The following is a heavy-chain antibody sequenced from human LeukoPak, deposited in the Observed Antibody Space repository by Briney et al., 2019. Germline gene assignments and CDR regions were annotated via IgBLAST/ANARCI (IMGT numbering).Heavy chain of an antibody. J-gene: IGHJ4*02. V-gene: IGHV3-21*04. CDR2: ISSSSSYI. Sequence: GSLRLSCEASGFTFSSYSMNWVRQAPGKGLEWVSSISSSSSYISYADSVKGRFTISRDNAKNSLYLQMNSLRAEDTAIYYCATYRQVLLPFESWGQGTLVTVSS. CDR3: ATYRQVLLPFES. CDR1: GFTFSSYS. D-gene: IGHD5-18*01.